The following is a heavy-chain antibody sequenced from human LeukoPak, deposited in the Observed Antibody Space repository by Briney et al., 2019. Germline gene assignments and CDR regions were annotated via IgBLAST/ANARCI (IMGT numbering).Heavy chain of an antibody. CDR3: AMNAAAGSFFDY. J-gene: IGHJ4*02. Sequence: GGSLRLSCAASGFTFSSYAMSWVRQAPGKGLEWVSAISGSGGSTYYADSVKGRFTISIDNSKNTLYLQMNSLRAEDTAVYYCAMNAAAGSFFDYWGQGTLVTVSS. D-gene: IGHD6-13*01. CDR2: ISGSGGST. CDR1: GFTFSSYA. V-gene: IGHV3-23*01.